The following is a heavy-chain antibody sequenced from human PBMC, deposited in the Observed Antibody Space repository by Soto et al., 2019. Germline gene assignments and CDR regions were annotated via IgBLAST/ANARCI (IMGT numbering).Heavy chain of an antibody. CDR1: GYSISSSNW. CDR2: IYYSETT. D-gene: IGHD1-26*01. Sequence: QVQLQESGPGLVKPSDTLSLTCAVSGYSISSSNWWGWIRQPPGKGLEWIGYIYYSETTYYNPSLKSRDTMSVDTSKNQFSLKLTSVTAVDTAVYYCARREIQGPIDYWGQGPLVTVSS. V-gene: IGHV4-28*01. CDR3: ARREIQGPIDY. J-gene: IGHJ4*02.